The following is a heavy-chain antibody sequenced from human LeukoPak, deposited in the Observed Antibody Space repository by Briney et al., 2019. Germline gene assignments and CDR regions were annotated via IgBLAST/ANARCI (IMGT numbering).Heavy chain of an antibody. CDR3: ARAFNMSPNWFDP. CDR1: GASISSGSYH. CDR2: IYYSGST. D-gene: IGHD2/OR15-2a*01. Sequence: SETLSLTCTVSGASISSGSYHWGWIRQPPGKGLEWIGRIYYSGSTYYNPSLKSRVTISVDTSKNQFSLKLSSVTAADTAVYYCARAFNMSPNWFDPWGQGTLVTVSS. V-gene: IGHV4-39*07. J-gene: IGHJ5*02.